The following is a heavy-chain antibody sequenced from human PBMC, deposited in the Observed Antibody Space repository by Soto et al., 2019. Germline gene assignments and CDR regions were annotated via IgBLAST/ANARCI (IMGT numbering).Heavy chain of an antibody. J-gene: IGHJ6*02. D-gene: IGHD3-22*01. Sequence: ASVKVSCKASGYRFTSYGISWVRQAPGQGLEWLGWISAYDDNTKYAQTLQGRVSMSTDTSTNTAYMELRSLRSDDTAMCYCARGGYYDSSGSRNYHYYGMNVWGQGTTVTVS. V-gene: IGHV1-18*01. CDR1: GYRFTSYG. CDR3: ARGGYYDSSGSRNYHYYGMNV. CDR2: ISAYDDNT.